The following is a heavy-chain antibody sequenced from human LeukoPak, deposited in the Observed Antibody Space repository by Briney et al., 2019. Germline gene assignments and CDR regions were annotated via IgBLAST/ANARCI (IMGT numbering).Heavy chain of an antibody. Sequence: GESLKISCKGSGYSFTSYWIGWVRQMPGKGLEWMGIIYPGDSDTRYSPSFQGQVTISADKSTSTAYLQWSSLKASDTAMYYCARQGPEYSSSSMWPYWGQGTLVTVSS. V-gene: IGHV5-51*01. J-gene: IGHJ4*02. CDR3: ARQGPEYSSSSMWPY. CDR1: GYSFTSYW. CDR2: IYPGDSDT. D-gene: IGHD6-6*01.